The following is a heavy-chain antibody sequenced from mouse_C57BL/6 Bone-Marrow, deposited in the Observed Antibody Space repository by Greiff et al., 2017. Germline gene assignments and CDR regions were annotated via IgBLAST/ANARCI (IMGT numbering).Heavy chain of an antibody. CDR3: ARGYDYDYAMDY. J-gene: IGHJ4*01. D-gene: IGHD2-4*01. CDR2: LNPNYGTT. CDR1: GYSFTDYN. Sequence: VQLQQSGPELVKPGASVKISCKASGYSFTDYNMNWVKQSNGKSLEWIGVLNPNYGTTSYNQKFKGKATLTVDQSTSTAYMQLNSLTCEDSAVYYCARGYDYDYAMDYWGQGTSVTVSS. V-gene: IGHV1-39*01.